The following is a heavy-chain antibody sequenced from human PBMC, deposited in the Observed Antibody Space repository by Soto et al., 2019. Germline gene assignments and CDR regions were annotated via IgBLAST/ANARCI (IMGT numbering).Heavy chain of an antibody. CDR3: ARENSGWYLNYYFDY. J-gene: IGHJ4*02. V-gene: IGHV3-21*01. Sequence: GESLKISCAASGFTFSSYSMNWVRQAPGKGLEWVSSISSSSSYIYYADSVKGRFTISRDNAKNSLYLQMNSLRAEDTAVYYCARENSGWYLNYYFDYWGQGTLVTVSS. CDR1: GFTFSSYS. CDR2: ISSSSSYI. D-gene: IGHD6-19*01.